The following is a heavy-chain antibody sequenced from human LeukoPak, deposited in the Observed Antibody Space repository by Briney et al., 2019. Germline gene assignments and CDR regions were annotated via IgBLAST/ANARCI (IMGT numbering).Heavy chain of an antibody. V-gene: IGHV3-7*01. CDR2: INRDGSQI. CDR1: GFTLSTSW. Sequence: GGSLRLSCAASGFTLSTSWMTWVRQAPGKGLEWVTNINRDGSQIDYMDSVKGRFTISRDSANNALYLQMNSLRGEDTAVYYCARGGLTAGFDYWGQGTLVAVSS. J-gene: IGHJ4*02. CDR3: ARGGLTAGFDY.